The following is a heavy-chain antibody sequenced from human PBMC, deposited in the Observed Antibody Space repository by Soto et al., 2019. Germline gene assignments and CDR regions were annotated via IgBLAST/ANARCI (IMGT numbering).Heavy chain of an antibody. CDR2: ISPYSGYT. Sequence: ASLKVSGNGFGYSFMKYGINWVRQAPGQGLEWVGWISPYSGYTHSAQKFHGRLTLTTDTAASTAYMELRILRSADTALYYCAREASVLIPAAQPSRFDSWGQGTLVTVSS. CDR1: GYSFMKYG. D-gene: IGHD2-2*01. J-gene: IGHJ4*02. V-gene: IGHV1-18*01. CDR3: AREASVLIPAAQPSRFDS.